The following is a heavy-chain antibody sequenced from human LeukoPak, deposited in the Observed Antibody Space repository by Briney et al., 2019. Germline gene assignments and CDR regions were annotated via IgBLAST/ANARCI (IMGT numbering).Heavy chain of an antibody. CDR2: IDADGRST. D-gene: IGHD3-16*01. Sequence: GGSLRLSCAASGLTFRNFWMHWVRQVPGKGLVWVSRIDADGRSTSYTDSVKGRFTISRDNAKSTLYLQMNSLRAEDTAVYYCARVGGVSEFDCWGQGTLVTVSS. J-gene: IGHJ4*02. CDR3: ARVGGVSEFDC. CDR1: GLTFRNFW. V-gene: IGHV3-74*01.